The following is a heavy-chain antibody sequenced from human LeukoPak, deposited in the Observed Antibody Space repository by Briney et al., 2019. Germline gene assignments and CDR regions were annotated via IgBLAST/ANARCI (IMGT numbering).Heavy chain of an antibody. V-gene: IGHV4-38-2*02. CDR1: GYSISSGYY. CDR3: ARGRRMHV. CDR2: IYHSGST. J-gene: IGHJ6*04. Sequence: SETLSLTCTVSGYSISSGYYWGWIRQPPGKGLEWIGSIYHSGSTYYNPSLKSRVTISVDTSKNQFSLKLSSVTAADTAVYYCARGRRMHVWGKGTTVTVSS.